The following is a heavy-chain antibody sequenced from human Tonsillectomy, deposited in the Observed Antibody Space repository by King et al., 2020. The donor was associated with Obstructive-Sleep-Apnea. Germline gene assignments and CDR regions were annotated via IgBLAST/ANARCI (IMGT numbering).Heavy chain of an antibody. D-gene: IGHD3-16*02. CDR1: GFSLSTSGVG. J-gene: IGHJ3*02. CDR3: AHRRTDYDYVWGSYRSAFDI. V-gene: IGHV2-5*01. Sequence: TLKESGPTLVKPTQTLTLTCTFSGFSLSTSGVGVGWIRQPPGKALEWLALIYWNDDKRSSPSLKSRLTITKDTSKNQVVLIMTNMDPVDTATYYCAHRRTDYDYVWGSYRSAFDIWGQGTMVTVSS. CDR2: IYWNDDK.